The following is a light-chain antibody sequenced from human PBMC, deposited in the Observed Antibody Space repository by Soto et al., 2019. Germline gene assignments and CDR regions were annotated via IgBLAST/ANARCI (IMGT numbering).Light chain of an antibody. Sequence: EIVLTQSPGSLSLSPGERATLSCRASQSVSSYLGWYQQKPGQAPRLLIYGASSRATGFPDRFSGSGSGTVFSLTISRLEPEDSAVYYCQQYSSPPRTFGQGTKVEIK. J-gene: IGKJ1*01. CDR3: QQYSSPPRT. V-gene: IGKV3-20*01. CDR1: QSVSSY. CDR2: GAS.